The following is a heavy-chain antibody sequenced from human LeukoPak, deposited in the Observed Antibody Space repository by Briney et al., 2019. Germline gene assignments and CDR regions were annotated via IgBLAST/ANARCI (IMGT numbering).Heavy chain of an antibody. V-gene: IGHV3-69-1*02. J-gene: IGHJ3*02. CDR1: GFDFSSYN. CDR3: AREGRGALNDAFDI. Sequence: KSGGSLGLSCAASGFDFSSYNLNWFRRAPGKGLEWVSCLNSDYNIYYAPSVRGRFTISRDNAKNSLFLQMNSLRAEDTAVYYCAREGRGALNDAFDIWGQGTAVTVS. CDR2: LNSDYNI. D-gene: IGHD1-26*01.